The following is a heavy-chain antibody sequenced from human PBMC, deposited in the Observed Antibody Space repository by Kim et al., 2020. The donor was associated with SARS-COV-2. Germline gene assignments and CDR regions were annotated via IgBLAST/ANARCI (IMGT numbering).Heavy chain of an antibody. CDR2: ISGSGGST. V-gene: IGHV3-23*01. CDR3: AKDSNYYGSGSYYTFDY. Sequence: GGSLRLSCAASGFTFSSYAMSWVRQAPGKGLEWVSAISGSGGSTYYADSVKGRFTISRDNSKNTLYLQMNSLRAEDTAVYYCAKDSNYYGSGSYYTFDYWGQGALVTVSS. CDR1: GFTFSSYA. J-gene: IGHJ4*02. D-gene: IGHD3-10*01.